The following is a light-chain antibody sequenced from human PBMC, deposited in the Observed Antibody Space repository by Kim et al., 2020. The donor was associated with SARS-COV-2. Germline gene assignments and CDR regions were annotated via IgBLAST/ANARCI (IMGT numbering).Light chain of an antibody. J-gene: IGKJ4*01. V-gene: IGKV4-1*01. CDR2: WAS. CDR1: QMVLNRSKNKNH. CDR3: QQYFTTPPT. Sequence: ATIKCKSSQMVLNRSKNKNHLAWYQQKPGQPPKLLVYWASTREAGVPDRFSGSGSGTDFTLTISSLQAEDVAVYYCQQYFTTPPTFGGGTKVDIK.